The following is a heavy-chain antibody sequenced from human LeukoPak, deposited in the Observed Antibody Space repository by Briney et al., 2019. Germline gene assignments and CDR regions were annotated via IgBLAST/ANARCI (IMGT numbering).Heavy chain of an antibody. J-gene: IGHJ5*02. CDR3: ARDRGSDGSDQLDP. CDR1: GVSISTYH. Sequence: SETLSLTCTVSGVSISTYHWTWIRQPAGKGLEWIGRIPGSGSTIYNPSLKSRVTMSLDMSNNHFSLKMSSVTAADTAVYYCARDRGSDGSDQLDPWGQGILVIVSS. V-gene: IGHV4-4*07. D-gene: IGHD3-10*01. CDR2: IPGSGST.